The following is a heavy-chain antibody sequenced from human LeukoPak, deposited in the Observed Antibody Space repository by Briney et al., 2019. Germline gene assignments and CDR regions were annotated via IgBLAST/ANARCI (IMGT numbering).Heavy chain of an antibody. V-gene: IGHV3-23*01. Sequence: GGSLRLSCAASGFTFTNACMNWVRQAPGKGLEWVSAISGSGGSTYYADSVKGRFTISRDNSKNTLYLQMNSLRAEDTAVYYCAKLSRLAAAGTLWFDPWGQGTLVTVSS. D-gene: IGHD6-13*01. CDR3: AKLSRLAAAGTLWFDP. CDR1: GFTFTNAC. J-gene: IGHJ5*02. CDR2: ISGSGGST.